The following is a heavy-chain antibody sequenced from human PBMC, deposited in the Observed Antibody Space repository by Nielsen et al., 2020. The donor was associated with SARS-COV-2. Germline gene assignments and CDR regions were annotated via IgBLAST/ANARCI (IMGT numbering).Heavy chain of an antibody. J-gene: IGHJ6*02. CDR2: IWFDGSKK. D-gene: IGHD6-19*01. CDR1: RLTLNNFG. Sequence: GGSLRLSCRASRLTLNNFGIYWVRQVPGKGLNWVAAIWFDGSKKFYGDSVKGRFTISRENAKNSLYLQMNSLRAGDTAVYYCARGGSGWFKETRGMDVWGQGTTVTVSS. CDR3: ARGGSGWFKETRGMDV. V-gene: IGHV3-33*08.